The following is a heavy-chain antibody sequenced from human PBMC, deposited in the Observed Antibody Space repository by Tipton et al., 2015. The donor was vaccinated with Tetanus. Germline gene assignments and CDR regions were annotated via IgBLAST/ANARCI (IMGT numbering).Heavy chain of an antibody. CDR3: APQVCDGDYCRVDENWFDP. CDR2: IYWNDDK. V-gene: IGHV2-5*01. J-gene: IGHJ5*02. Sequence: LVKPTQTLTLTCTFSGFSLSTSGVGVGWIRQPPGNALEWLALIYWNDDKRYSPSLKSRLTITKDTSKNQVVLTMTNMDPVDTATYYCAPQVCDGDYCRVDENWFDPWGQGTLVTVSS. CDR1: GFSLSTSGVG. D-gene: IGHD4-17*01.